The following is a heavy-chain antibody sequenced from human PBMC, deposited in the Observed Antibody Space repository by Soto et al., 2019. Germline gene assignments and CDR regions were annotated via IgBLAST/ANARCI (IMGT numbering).Heavy chain of an antibody. CDR2: ISGTSEYI. V-gene: IGHV3-21*01. J-gene: IGHJ4*02. CDR3: ARSFDSVGDS. CDR1: GFPFSSYS. Sequence: PGGSLRLSCAASGFPFSSYSMTWVRQRPGKGLEWVSSISGTSEYIYYADSLKGRFTISRDNARNSVYLQIHSLRTDDTAVYYCARSFDSVGDSWGQGTLVTSPQ. D-gene: IGHD3-9*01.